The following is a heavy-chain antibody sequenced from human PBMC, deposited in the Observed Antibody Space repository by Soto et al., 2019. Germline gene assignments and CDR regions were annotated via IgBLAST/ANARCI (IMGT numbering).Heavy chain of an antibody. J-gene: IGHJ3*01. CDR1: GFTFSTYA. Sequence: GGSLRLSCAASGFTFSTYAMTWVRQAPGKGLEWVSSISGSGGGTYYADSVKGRFTISRDNSKNTVSLQMSSLRAEDTAMYFCAKVNFFDTPGTFDVWGQGTPVTVSS. D-gene: IGHD3-9*01. CDR2: ISGSGGGT. CDR3: AKVNFFDTPGTFDV. V-gene: IGHV3-23*01.